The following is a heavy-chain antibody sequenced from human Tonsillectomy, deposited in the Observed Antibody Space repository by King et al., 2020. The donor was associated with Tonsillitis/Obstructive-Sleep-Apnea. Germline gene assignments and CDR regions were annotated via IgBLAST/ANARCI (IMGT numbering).Heavy chain of an antibody. CDR3: ARVIAAAGNYYYYYMDV. CDR1: GGSISSYY. Sequence: QLQESGPGLVKPSETLSLTCTVSGGSISSYYWSWIRQPPGKGLEWIGYIHHSGSTNNNPSLKSRVTISVDTSKNQFSLKLSSVTAADTAVYYCARVIAAAGNYYYYYMDVWGKGTTVTVS. J-gene: IGHJ6*03. V-gene: IGHV4-59*01. CDR2: IHHSGST. D-gene: IGHD6-13*01.